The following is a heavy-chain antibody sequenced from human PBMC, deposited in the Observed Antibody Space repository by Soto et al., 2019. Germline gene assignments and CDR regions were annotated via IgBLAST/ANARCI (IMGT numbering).Heavy chain of an antibody. V-gene: IGHV3-53*02. CDR2: IYSGDST. D-gene: IGHD3-10*01. CDR3: ARNKPGNYGMDV. CDR1: GFIISSNN. Sequence: EVQLEDTGGGLIQPGGSLRLSCAASGFIISSNNMNWVRQAPGKGLEWVSIIYSGDSTSYAGSVKGRFTISRDNSKNTVFLQMNSLRAEDTALYYCARNKPGNYGMDVWGRGTTVTVSS. J-gene: IGHJ6*02.